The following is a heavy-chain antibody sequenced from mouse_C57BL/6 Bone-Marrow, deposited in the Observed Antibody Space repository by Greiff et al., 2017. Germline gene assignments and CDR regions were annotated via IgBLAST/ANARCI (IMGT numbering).Heavy chain of an antibody. CDR3: ARRHYYGSFDY. Sequence: QVQLQQSGAELARPGASVKLSCKASGYTFTSYGISWVKQRTGQGLEWIGEIYPRSGNTYYNEKFKGKATLTADKSSSTAYMELRSLTSEDSAVYFCARRHYYGSFDYWGQGTTLTVSS. CDR2: IYPRSGNT. CDR1: GYTFTSYG. J-gene: IGHJ2*01. D-gene: IGHD1-1*01. V-gene: IGHV1-81*01.